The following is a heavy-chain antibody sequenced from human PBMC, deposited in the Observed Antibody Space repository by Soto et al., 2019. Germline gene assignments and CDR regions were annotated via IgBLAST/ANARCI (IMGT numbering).Heavy chain of an antibody. V-gene: IGHV4-34*01. CDR3: AGSNHLAAPSPFDY. CDR1: GGSFSGYY. J-gene: IGHJ4*02. Sequence: SETLSLTCAVYGGSFSGYYWSWIRQPPGKGLEWIGEINHSGSTNYNPSLKSRVTISVDTSKNQFSLKLSSVTAADTAVYYCAGSNHLAAPSPFDYWGQGTLVTVSS. CDR2: INHSGST. D-gene: IGHD2-15*01.